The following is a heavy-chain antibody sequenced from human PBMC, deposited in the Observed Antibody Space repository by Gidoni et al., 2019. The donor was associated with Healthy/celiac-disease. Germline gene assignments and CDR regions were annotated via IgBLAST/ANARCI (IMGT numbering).Heavy chain of an antibody. CDR3: ARHRFFSYGGTYWYFDL. J-gene: IGHJ2*01. V-gene: IGHV5-51*01. D-gene: IGHD4-17*01. CDR2: IYPGDSDT. Sequence: EVQLVQSGAEVKKPGESLKISCQGSGNSFTSYWIGWVRQMPGKGLEWMGIIYPGDSDTRYSPSFQGQVTISADKSISTAYLQWSSLKASDTAMYYCARHRFFSYGGTYWYFDLWGRGTLVTVSS. CDR1: GNSFTSYW.